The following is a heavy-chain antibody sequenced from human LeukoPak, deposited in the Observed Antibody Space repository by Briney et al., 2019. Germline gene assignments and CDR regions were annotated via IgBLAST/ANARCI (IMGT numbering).Heavy chain of an antibody. J-gene: IGHJ4*02. D-gene: IGHD6-13*01. CDR1: GYTFIEDY. V-gene: IGHV1-2*02. Sequence: ASVPVSFTASGYTFIEDYMHWVRQAPGRGVEWLGWINLDSGFANYAKRFKGRVTLTRDTSISTHYMELRTLRSDDTAVYYCAPTLEAYTSSWHVWGRGTLVSVSS. CDR3: APTLEAYTSSWHV. CDR2: INLDSGFA.